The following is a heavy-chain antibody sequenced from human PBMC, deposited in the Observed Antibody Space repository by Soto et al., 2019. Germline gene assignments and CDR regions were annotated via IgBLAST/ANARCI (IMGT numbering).Heavy chain of an antibody. CDR1: GGSISSGDYY. CDR2: IYYSGST. V-gene: IGHV4-30-4*01. CDR3: ARIPRSSGWFTHDAFDI. D-gene: IGHD6-19*01. Sequence: QVQLQESGPGLVKPSQTLSLTCTVSGGSISSGDYYWSWIRQPPGKGLEWIGYIYYSGSTYYNPSLKSRVTRSVDTSKNQFSLKLSSVTAADTAVYYCARIPRSSGWFTHDAFDIWGQGTMVTVSS. J-gene: IGHJ3*02.